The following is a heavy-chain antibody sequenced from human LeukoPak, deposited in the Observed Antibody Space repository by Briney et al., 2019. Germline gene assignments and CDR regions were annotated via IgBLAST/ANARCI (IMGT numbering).Heavy chain of an antibody. J-gene: IGHJ6*02. CDR2: INHGGST. CDR1: GGSISSGGYY. D-gene: IGHD6-13*01. V-gene: IGHV4-30-2*01. Sequence: SQTLSLTCTVSGGSISSGGYYWSWIRQPPGKGLEWIGEINHGGSTNYNPSLKSRVTLSVDTSKNQFSLKLTSVTAADTAVYYCARDGYSTPDVWGQGTTVTVSS. CDR3: ARDGYSTPDV.